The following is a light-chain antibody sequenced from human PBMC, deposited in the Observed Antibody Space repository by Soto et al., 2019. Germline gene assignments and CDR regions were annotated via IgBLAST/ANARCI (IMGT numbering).Light chain of an antibody. J-gene: IGLJ1*01. Sequence: QSVLTQSASVSGSRGQSITISCTGTSSDVGGYNYVSWYQQHPGKAPKLMIYDVSNRPSGVSNRFSGSKSGNTASLTISGLQAEDEAYYYCSSPTSSTILYVFATGTKVTVL. CDR3: SSPTSSTILYV. V-gene: IGLV2-14*01. CDR2: DVS. CDR1: SSDVGGYNY.